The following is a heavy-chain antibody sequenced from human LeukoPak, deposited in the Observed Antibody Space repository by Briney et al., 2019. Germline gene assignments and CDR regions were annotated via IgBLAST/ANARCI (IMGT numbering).Heavy chain of an antibody. CDR1: GYTFTSYD. V-gene: IGHV1-8*01. Sequence: ASVKVSCKASGYTFTSYDINWVRQATGQGLEWMGWMNPNSGNTGYAQKFQGRVTMTRNTSISTAYMELRSLRSDDTAVYYCARDPVGATRLDYWGQGTLVTVSS. J-gene: IGHJ4*02. CDR3: ARDPVGATRLDY. CDR2: MNPNSGNT. D-gene: IGHD1-26*01.